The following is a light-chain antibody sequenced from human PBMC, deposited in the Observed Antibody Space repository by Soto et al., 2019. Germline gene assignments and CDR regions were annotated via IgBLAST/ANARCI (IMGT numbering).Light chain of an antibody. CDR3: SSNTASFTYV. Sequence: QSALTQPASVSGSPGQSITISCTGTSRDVASYNYVSWYQHHPGKAPKLLIYQVTYRPSGVSTRFSGSKSGNTASLTISGLQPEDEADYYCSSNTASFTYVFGTGTKVTVL. V-gene: IGLV2-14*01. CDR1: SRDVASYNY. J-gene: IGLJ1*01. CDR2: QVT.